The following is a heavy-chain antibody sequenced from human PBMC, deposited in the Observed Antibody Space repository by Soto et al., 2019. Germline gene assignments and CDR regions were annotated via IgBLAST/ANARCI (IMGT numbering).Heavy chain of an antibody. J-gene: IGHJ6*01. V-gene: IGHV4-31*03. D-gene: IGHD2-2*02. CDR1: CGSISSGGYY. CDR3: ARGPPVLDRVRREGDYYGMHV. CDR2: IYYSGST. Sequence: TLSLTCTVSCGSISSGGYYWSWIRQHPGKGLEWIGYIYYSGSTYYNPSLKSRVTISVDTSKNQFSLKLSSVTAADTAAYYCARGPPVLDRVRREGDYYGMHVW.